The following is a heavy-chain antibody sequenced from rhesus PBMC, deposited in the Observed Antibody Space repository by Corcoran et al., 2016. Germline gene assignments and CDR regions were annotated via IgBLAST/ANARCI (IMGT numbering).Heavy chain of an antibody. CDR3: ARDLYSSGWNNFDY. CDR2: ITYSGST. CDR1: GYSISGYY. Sequence: QVQLQESGPGLVKPSKTLSLTCAVSGYSISGYYWSWIRQAPGKGLEWIGYITYSGSTSYNPSLKSRVTISRDTSKNQVSLKLSSVTAADTAVYYCARDLYSSGWNNFDYWGQGVLVTVSS. J-gene: IGHJ4*01. V-gene: IGHV4-122*02. D-gene: IGHD6-31*01.